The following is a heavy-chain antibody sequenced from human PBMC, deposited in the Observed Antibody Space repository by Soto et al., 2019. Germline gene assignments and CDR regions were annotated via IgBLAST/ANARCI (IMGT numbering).Heavy chain of an antibody. D-gene: IGHD3-3*01. V-gene: IGHV3-30-3*01. J-gene: IGHJ6*02. CDR3: ARERPNYDFWSVVIRLYGMDV. CDR2: ISYDGSNK. CDR1: GFTFSSYA. Sequence: QVQLVESGGGVVQPGRSLRLSCAASGFTFSSYAMHWVRQAPGKGLEWVAVISYDGSNKYYADSVKGRFTISRDNSKNTLYLPMNSLRGEDTAVYYCARERPNYDFWSVVIRLYGMDVWGQGTTVTVSS.